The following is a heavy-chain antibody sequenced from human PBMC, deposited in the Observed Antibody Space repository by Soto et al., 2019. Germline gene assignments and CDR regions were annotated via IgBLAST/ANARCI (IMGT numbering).Heavy chain of an antibody. CDR2: ISWNSGSI. CDR1: GFTFDDYA. Sequence: EVPLVESGGGLVQPGRSLRLSCAASGFTFDDYAMHWVRQAPGKGLEWVSGISWNSGSIGYADSVKGRFTISRDNAKNSLYLQMNSLRAEDTALYYCAKDRRSWGTDAFDIWGQGTMVTVSS. V-gene: IGHV3-9*01. J-gene: IGHJ3*02. CDR3: AKDRRSWGTDAFDI. D-gene: IGHD3-16*01.